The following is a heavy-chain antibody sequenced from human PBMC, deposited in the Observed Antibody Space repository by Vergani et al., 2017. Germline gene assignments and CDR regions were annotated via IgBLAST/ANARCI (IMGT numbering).Heavy chain of an antibody. CDR1: GFTFDDYA. Sequence: EVQLVESGGGLVQPGRSLRLSCAASGFTFDDYAMHWVRQAPGKGLEWVSGINWNSDSIAYADSVKGRFTISRDNPKKSLFLQLNSLRDEDTAVYYCTSRVTAAGGLDYWGQGALVTVSS. V-gene: IGHV3-9*01. J-gene: IGHJ4*02. CDR3: TSRVTAAGGLDY. D-gene: IGHD6-13*01. CDR2: INWNSDSI.